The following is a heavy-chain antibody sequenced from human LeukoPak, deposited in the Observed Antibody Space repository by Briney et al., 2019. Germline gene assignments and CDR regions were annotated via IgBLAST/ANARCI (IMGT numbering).Heavy chain of an antibody. J-gene: IGHJ4*02. CDR3: ARIFCSGGSCPSDY. CDR1: GYSFTSYW. Sequence: LGESLKISCKGSGYSFTSYWLGWVRQMPGKGLEWMGIIYPGDSDTRYSPSFQGRVTISADKSISTAYLQWSSLKASDTAMYYCARIFCSGGSCPSDYWGQGTLVTVSS. CDR2: IYPGDSDT. V-gene: IGHV5-51*01. D-gene: IGHD2-15*01.